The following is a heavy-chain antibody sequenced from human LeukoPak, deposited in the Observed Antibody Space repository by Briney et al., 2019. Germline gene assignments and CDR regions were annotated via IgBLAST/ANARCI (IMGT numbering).Heavy chain of an antibody. D-gene: IGHD5-24*01. CDR2: ISGSGDDP. CDR1: GFTFSNYA. V-gene: IGHV3-23*01. Sequence: DPGGSLRLSCAASGFTFSNYAMNWVRQAPGKGLEWVSSISGSGDDPSYADSVKGRFTISRDNSRNTLYLQMNSLRAEDTAVYYRAKQFVDIWGQGTLVTVSS. J-gene: IGHJ5*02. CDR3: AKQFVDI.